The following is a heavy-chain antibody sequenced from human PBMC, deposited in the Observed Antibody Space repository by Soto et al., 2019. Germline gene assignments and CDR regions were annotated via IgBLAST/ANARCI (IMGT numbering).Heavy chain of an antibody. V-gene: IGHV4-30-2*01. CDR1: GGSISSGGYS. CDR2: IYHSGST. Sequence: SETLSLTCAVSGGSISSGGYSWTWIRQPPGKGLEWIGYIYHSGSTYYNPSLKSRVTISVDRSKNQFSLKLSSVTAADTAVYYCARVPLYWGQGTLVTVSS. J-gene: IGHJ4*02. CDR3: ARVPLY.